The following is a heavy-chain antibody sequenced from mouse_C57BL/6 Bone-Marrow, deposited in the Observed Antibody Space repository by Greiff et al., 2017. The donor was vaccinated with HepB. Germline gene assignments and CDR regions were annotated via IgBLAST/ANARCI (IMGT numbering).Heavy chain of an antibody. CDR3: ANYYSNPHYYAMDY. V-gene: IGHV2-3*01. J-gene: IGHJ4*01. CDR1: GFSLTSYG. Sequence: VKVVESGPGLVAPSQSLSITCTVSGFSLTSYGVSWVRQPPGKGLEWLGVIWGDGSTNYHSALISRLSISKDNSKSQVFLKLNSLQTDDTATYYCANYYSNPHYYAMDYWGQGTSVTVSS. CDR2: IWGDGST. D-gene: IGHD2-5*01.